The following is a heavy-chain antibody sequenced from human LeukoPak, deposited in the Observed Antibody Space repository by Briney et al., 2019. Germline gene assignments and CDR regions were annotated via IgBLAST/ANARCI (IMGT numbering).Heavy chain of an antibody. Sequence: GGSLRLSCAASGFTFSSYGMHWVRQAPGKGLEWVAVIWYYGSNKYYADSVKGRFTISRDNSKNTLYLQMNSLRAEDTAVYYCARDPSTIAVAGLDYWGQGTLVTVSS. D-gene: IGHD6-19*01. CDR3: ARDPSTIAVAGLDY. J-gene: IGHJ4*02. CDR2: IWYYGSNK. CDR1: GFTFSSYG. V-gene: IGHV3-33*01.